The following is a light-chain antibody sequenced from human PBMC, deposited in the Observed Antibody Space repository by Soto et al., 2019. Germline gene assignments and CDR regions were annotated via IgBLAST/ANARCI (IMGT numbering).Light chain of an antibody. V-gene: IGKV3-15*01. CDR3: QQRGNRPPLT. CDR1: QSVNAN. J-gene: IGKJ4*01. CDR2: GAS. Sequence: EILMTQSPATLSVYPGERATLSCRASQSVNANLAWYQQKSGRAPRLLIFGASTRATDIPGRFSGSGSGTEFTLTISSLQPEDFAVYYCQQRGNRPPLTFGGGTKVDIK.